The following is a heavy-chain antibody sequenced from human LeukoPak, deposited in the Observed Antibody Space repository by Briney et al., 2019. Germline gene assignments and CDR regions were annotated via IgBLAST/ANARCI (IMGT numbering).Heavy chain of an antibody. CDR3: AKDSSLAAADY. CDR1: GFTFSNYG. CDR2: ISYDGSNK. J-gene: IGHJ4*02. V-gene: IGHV3-30*18. D-gene: IGHD6-13*01. Sequence: GRSLRLSCAASGFTFSNYGMHWVRQAPGKGLEWVAVISYDGSNKYYADSVKGRFTISRDNSKNTLYPQMNSLRAEDTAVYYCAKDSSLAAADYWGQGTLVTVSS.